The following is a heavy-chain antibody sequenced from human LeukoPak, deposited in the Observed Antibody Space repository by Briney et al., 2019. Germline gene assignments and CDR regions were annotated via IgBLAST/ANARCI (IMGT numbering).Heavy chain of an antibody. D-gene: IGHD5-18*01. CDR1: GGSISSSTYY. CDR3: ARLNVDTAMVTSSGLYYYYGMDV. Sequence: PSETLSLTCTVSGGSISSSTYYWGWIRQPPGKGLEWIGSIYYSGGTYYNPSLKSRVTISVDTSKNQFSLKLSSVTAADTAVYYCARLNVDTAMVTSSGLYYYYGMDVWGQGTTVTVSS. J-gene: IGHJ6*02. CDR2: IYYSGGT. V-gene: IGHV4-39*01.